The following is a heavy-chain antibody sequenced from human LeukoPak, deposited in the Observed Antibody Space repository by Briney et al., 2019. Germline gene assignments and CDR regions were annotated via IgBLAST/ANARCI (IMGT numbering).Heavy chain of an antibody. D-gene: IGHD2-2*01. CDR1: GFTFRSYG. CDR3: GRRHFSSHDDY. CDR2: SSLFSTHT. V-gene: IGHV1-18*01. Sequence: ASVTVSCKASGFTFRSYGIDWVRQAPGQGLEWLGWSSLFSTHTNSGQNLQGRVTVTTDTTTSTSYMELRSLRSDDRAVYYCGRRHFSSHDDYWGQGTLVTVSS. J-gene: IGHJ4*02.